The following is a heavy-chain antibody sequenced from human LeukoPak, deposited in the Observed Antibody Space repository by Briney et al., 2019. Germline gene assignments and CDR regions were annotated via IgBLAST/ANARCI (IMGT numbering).Heavy chain of an antibody. CDR2: IYTSGNT. CDR3: ARKDGDF. J-gene: IGHJ4*02. CDR1: GDSISNYH. V-gene: IGHV4-4*07. Sequence: SETLSLTCTVSGDSISNYHWSGIRQPAGKGLEWVGRIYTSGNTNYNPSLKSRATISVDKSKNQLSLKLSSVTAADTAVYYCARKDGDFWGQGTLVTVSS.